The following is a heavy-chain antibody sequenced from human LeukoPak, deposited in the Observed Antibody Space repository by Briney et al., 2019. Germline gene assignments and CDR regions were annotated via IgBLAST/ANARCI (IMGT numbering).Heavy chain of an antibody. J-gene: IGHJ5*02. V-gene: IGHV4-34*01. CDR3: ARRIYYYGSGSYFVDP. Sequence: SETLSLTCAVYGGSFSGYYWSWIRQPPGKGLEWIGEINHSGSTNYNPSLKSRVAISVDTSKNQFSLKLSSVTAADTAVYYCARRIYYYGSGSYFVDPWGQGTLVTVSS. CDR2: INHSGST. CDR1: GGSFSGYY. D-gene: IGHD3-10*01.